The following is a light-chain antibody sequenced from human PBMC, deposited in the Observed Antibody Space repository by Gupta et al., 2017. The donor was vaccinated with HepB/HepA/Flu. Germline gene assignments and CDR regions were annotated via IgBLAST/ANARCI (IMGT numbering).Light chain of an antibody. CDR2: GDS. J-gene: IGKJ4*02. CDR3: QQYDTSPPS. Sequence: EIVLTQSPGTMSLFAGETATLSCRASQRLSTYSLAWYQQRPGQAPRLLTYGDSKRASGIPDRFTGRGFGSDFSLTIRRLESEDFAVYFCQQYDTSPPSCGGGTRVELK. CDR1: QRLSTYS. V-gene: IGKV3-20*01.